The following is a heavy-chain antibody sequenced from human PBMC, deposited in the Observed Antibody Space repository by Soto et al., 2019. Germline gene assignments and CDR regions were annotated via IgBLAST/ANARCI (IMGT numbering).Heavy chain of an antibody. J-gene: IGHJ4*02. CDR2: IWYHGNNY. V-gene: IGHV3-33*01. Sequence: PGGSLRLSCTTSGFTFSTYGMHWVRQAPGKGLEWVATIWYHGNNYYYKDSIKGRFAVSRDNSKNTVFLQMNTLRPEDTATYYCAIDLGCGGNYVFDFWGLGTLVTVYS. CDR3: AIDLGCGGNYVFDF. CDR1: GFTFSTYG. D-gene: IGHD4-4*01.